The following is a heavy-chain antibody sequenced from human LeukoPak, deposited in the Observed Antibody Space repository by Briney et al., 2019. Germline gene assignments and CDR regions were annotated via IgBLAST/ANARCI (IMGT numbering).Heavy chain of an antibody. CDR2: IYYSEST. V-gene: IGHV4-31*03. CDR1: GGSISSGGYY. CDR3: ARVVEYGTVTPHWYFDL. J-gene: IGHJ2*01. Sequence: SETLSLTCTVSGGSISSGGYYWNWIRQHPGKGLEWIGYIYYSESTDYNPSLESRAIISVDTSKSQFSLKLSSVTAADTAVYYCARVVEYGTVTPHWYFDLWGRGTLVTVSS. D-gene: IGHD4-17*01.